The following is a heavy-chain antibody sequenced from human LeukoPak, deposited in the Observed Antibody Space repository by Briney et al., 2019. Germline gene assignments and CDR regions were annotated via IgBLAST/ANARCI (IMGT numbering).Heavy chain of an antibody. CDR2: ISYDGSNK. CDR1: GFTFSSYA. Sequence: PGSSLRLSCAASGFTFSSYAMHWVRQAPGKGLEWVAVISYDGSNKYYADSVKGRFTISRDNSKNTLYLQMNSLRAEDTAVYYCAREHSSGAFDYWGQGTLVTVSS. CDR3: AREHSSGAFDY. D-gene: IGHD6-19*01. V-gene: IGHV3-30*04. J-gene: IGHJ4*02.